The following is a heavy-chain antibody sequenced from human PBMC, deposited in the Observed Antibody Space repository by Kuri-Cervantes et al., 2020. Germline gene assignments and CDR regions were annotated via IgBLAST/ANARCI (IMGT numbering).Heavy chain of an antibody. CDR2: INPNSGGT. V-gene: IGHV1-2*04. D-gene: IGHD3-3*01. J-gene: IGHJ4*02. CDR3: ARGDLRQPLDY. Sequence: ASVKVSCKASGYNFNSYPIHWVRQAPGQSLEWVGWINPNSGGTNYAQKFQGWVTMTRDTSISTAYMELSRLRSDDTAVYYCARGDLRQPLDYWGQGTLVTVSS. CDR1: GYNFNSYP.